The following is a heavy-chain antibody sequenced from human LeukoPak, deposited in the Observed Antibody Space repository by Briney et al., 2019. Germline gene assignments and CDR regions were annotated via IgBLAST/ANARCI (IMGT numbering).Heavy chain of an antibody. Sequence: PGGSLRLSCAASVFTFSSYAMSWVRQAPGKGLEWVSAISGSGGSTYYADSVKGRFTISRDNSKNTLYLQMNSLRAEDTAVYYCARERAYRDSSGYYRPTDYWGQGTLVTVSS. V-gene: IGHV3-23*01. CDR3: ARERAYRDSSGYYRPTDY. J-gene: IGHJ4*02. CDR2: ISGSGGST. D-gene: IGHD3-22*01. CDR1: VFTFSSYA.